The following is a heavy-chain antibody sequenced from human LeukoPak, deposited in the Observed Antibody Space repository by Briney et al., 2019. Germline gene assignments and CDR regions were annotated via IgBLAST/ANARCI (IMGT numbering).Heavy chain of an antibody. Sequence: SETLSLTCTVSGGSISSYYWSWIRQPPGKGLEWIGYIYYSGSTNYNPSLKSRVTISVDTSKNQFSLKLSSVTAADTAVYYCARASGYYDSSGYYSGYYFDYWGQGTLVTVSS. CDR3: ARASGYYDSSGYYSGYYFDY. CDR2: IYYSGST. V-gene: IGHV4-59*08. CDR1: GGSISSYY. J-gene: IGHJ4*02. D-gene: IGHD3-22*01.